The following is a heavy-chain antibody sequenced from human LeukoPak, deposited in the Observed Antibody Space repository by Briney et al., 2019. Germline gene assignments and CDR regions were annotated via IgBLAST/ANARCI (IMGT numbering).Heavy chain of an antibody. D-gene: IGHD6-6*01. CDR2: IYAAGST. V-gene: IGHV3-66*02. CDR1: TFSVSSNY. Sequence: GGSLRLSCAASTFSVSSNYMSWVRQAPGKGLEWVSVIYAAGSTYYADSVKGRSTISRDSSKNTLFLQMNSLRAEDTAVYYCAGEARDALDIWAKGQWSPSLQ. CDR3: AGEARDALDI. J-gene: IGHJ3*02.